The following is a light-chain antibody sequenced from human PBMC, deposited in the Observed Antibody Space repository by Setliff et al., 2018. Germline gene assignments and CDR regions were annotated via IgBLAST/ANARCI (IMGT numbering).Light chain of an antibody. CDR3: GSYTNTFGYV. J-gene: IGLJ1*01. V-gene: IGLV2-14*03. CDR1: GSDVGGYDY. CDR2: DVI. Sequence: SVLTQPASVSGSPGQTIILSCTGTGSDVGGYDYISWYQLHPGKVPKLMIYDVINRPSGVSDRFSGSKSGNTASLTISGLQSADEADYFCGSYTNTFGYVFGSGTK.